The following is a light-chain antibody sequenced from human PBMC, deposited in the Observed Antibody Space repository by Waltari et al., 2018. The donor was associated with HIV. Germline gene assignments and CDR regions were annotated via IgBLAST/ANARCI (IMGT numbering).Light chain of an antibody. Sequence: SYELTQPPSMSVSPGQAASITCSGDKLGNKHACWYQQKPGQSPVLVIYHDSKRPSGLPERFSGSNSANTATLTISGTQAMDEADYYCQAWDSSTVVFGGGTKLTVL. V-gene: IGLV3-1*01. CDR1: KLGNKH. CDR3: QAWDSSTVV. CDR2: HDS. J-gene: IGLJ2*01.